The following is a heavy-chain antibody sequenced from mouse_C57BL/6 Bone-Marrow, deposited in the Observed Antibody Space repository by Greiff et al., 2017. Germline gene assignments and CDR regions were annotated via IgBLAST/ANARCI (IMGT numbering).Heavy chain of an antibody. CDR1: GYTFTDYN. Sequence: VQLQQSGPELVKPGASVKIPCKASGYTFTDYNMDWVKQSHGKSLEWIGDINPNNGGTIYNQKFKGKATLTVDKSSSTAYMELRSLTSEDTAVYYCAIYDGYYPWFAYWGQGTLVTVSA. CDR3: AIYDGYYPWFAY. V-gene: IGHV1-18*01. D-gene: IGHD2-3*01. CDR2: INPNNGGT. J-gene: IGHJ3*01.